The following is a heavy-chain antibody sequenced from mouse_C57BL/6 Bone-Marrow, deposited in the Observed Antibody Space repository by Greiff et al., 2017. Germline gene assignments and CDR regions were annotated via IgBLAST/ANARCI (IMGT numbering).Heavy chain of an antibody. V-gene: IGHV1-50*01. CDR1: GYTFTSYW. CDR3: AREDYGSTFDV. D-gene: IGHD1-1*01. Sequence: VQLQQPGAELVKPGASVKLSCKASGYTFTSYWMQWVKQRPGPGLEWIGEIDPSDSYTNYNQKFKGKATLTVDTSSSTAYMQLSSLTSEESSVYDCAREDYGSTFDVWGTGTTVTVSS. CDR2: IDPSDSYT. J-gene: IGHJ1*03.